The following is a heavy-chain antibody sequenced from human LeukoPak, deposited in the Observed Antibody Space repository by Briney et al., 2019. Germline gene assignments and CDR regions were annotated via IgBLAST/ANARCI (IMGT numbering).Heavy chain of an antibody. D-gene: IGHD2-2*01. J-gene: IGHJ6*02. CDR1: GGTFTIYA. V-gene: IGHV1-69*05. Sequence: ASVTVSFKASGGTFTIYAISWVRQAPGQGHEWMGGIIPIFGTANYAQKFQERVTITRDMSTSTAYMELSSLRSEDTAVYYCAAVPPLVPAAAYYYYGMDVWGQGTTVTVSS. CDR3: AAVPPLVPAAAYYYYGMDV. CDR2: IIPIFGTA.